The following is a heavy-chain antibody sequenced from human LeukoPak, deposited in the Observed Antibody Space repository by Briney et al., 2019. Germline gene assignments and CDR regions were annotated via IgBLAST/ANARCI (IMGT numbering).Heavy chain of an antibody. CDR3: GTDYASDY. D-gene: IGHD3-10*01. Sequence: PGGSLRLSCAASRFTFSRYEMNWVRQAPGKGLEWVSYISRSGDTIYFADSVKGRFTISRDNAKNSLYLQMSSLRAEDTAVYYCGTDYASDYWGQGTLVTVSS. V-gene: IGHV3-48*03. J-gene: IGHJ4*02. CDR2: ISRSGDTI. CDR1: RFTFSRYE.